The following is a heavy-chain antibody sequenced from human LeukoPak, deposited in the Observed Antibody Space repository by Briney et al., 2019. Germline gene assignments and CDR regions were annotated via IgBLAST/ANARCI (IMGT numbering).Heavy chain of an antibody. J-gene: IGHJ4*02. CDR2: IYYSGST. V-gene: IGHV4-39*01. Sequence: SETLSLTCTVSGGSISSSSYYWGWIRQPPGKGLEWIGSIYYSGSTYYNPSLKSRVTISVDTSKNQFSLKLSSVTAADTAVYYCASEGDCSSTSCYTSEDYWGQGTLVTVSS. D-gene: IGHD2-2*02. CDR3: ASEGDCSSTSCYTSEDY. CDR1: GGSISSSSYY.